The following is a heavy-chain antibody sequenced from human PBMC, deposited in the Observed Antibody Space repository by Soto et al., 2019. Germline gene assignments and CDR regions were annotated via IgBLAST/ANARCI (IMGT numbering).Heavy chain of an antibody. CDR3: ARNWNLALVPAAYFDS. CDR1: NFSVLTSIYY. V-gene: IGHV4-39*01. D-gene: IGHD2-2*01. J-gene: IGHJ4*02. Sequence: ETLSLTCTVSNFSVLTSIYYWAWIRQPPGKGLEWVGTVYYTGTTYYNPSLQSRVTIPIDTSKNQFSLNLNSVTAADTAVYYCARNWNLALVPAAYFDSWGQGTLVTVSS. CDR2: VYYTGTT.